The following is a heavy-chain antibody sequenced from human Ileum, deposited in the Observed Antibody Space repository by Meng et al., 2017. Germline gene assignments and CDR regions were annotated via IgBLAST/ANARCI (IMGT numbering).Heavy chain of an antibody. V-gene: IGHV3-23*01. J-gene: IGHJ3*02. CDR2: ISGSGGGT. D-gene: IGHD3-10*01. Sequence: GESLKTSCAASGFTFSSHAMSWGRQTPGKGPEWVSGISGSGGGTYYADSVEGRFTISRDNSKSTLYLQVNSLRAEDTAVYYCARTTMARAFDIWGQGTMVTVSS. CDR3: ARTTMARAFDI. CDR1: GFTFSSHA.